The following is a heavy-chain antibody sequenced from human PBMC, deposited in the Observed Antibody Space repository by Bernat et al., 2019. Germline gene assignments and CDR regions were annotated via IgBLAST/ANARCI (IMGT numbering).Heavy chain of an antibody. J-gene: IGHJ2*01. CDR3: ARTTATDWFFDL. Sequence: QVQLVESGGGVVQPGRSLRLSCAASGFTFSSHVVHWVRQAPGKGLEWLAVMWYDGSNKYYGDPVKGRFPISRDTSTNTLYLEMNSLRVEDTAVYYCARTTATDWFFDLWGRGTLVTVSS. CDR1: GFTFSSHV. CDR2: MWYDGSNK. V-gene: IGHV3-33*01. D-gene: IGHD1-14*01.